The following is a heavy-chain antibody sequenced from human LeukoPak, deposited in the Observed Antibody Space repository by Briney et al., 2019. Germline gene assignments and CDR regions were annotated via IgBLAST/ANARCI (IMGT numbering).Heavy chain of an antibody. CDR3: ARDHTVVVLLSDY. J-gene: IGHJ4*02. CDR1: GFTFSSYA. V-gene: IGHV3-23*01. D-gene: IGHD3-22*01. Sequence: GGSLRLSCAASGFTFSSYAMSWVRQAPGKGLEWVSAISGSGGSTYYADSVKGRFTISRDNSKNTLYLQMNSLRAEDTAVYYCARDHTVVVLLSDYWGQGTLVTVSS. CDR2: ISGSGGST.